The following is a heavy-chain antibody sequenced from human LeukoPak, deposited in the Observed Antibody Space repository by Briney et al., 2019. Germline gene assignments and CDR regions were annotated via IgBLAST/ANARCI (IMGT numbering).Heavy chain of an antibody. CDR2: IKPNSGDT. CDR3: GSGSYYYCYMDV. J-gene: IGHJ6*03. CDR1: VYTITCDS. D-gene: IGHD2-15*01. V-gene: IGHV1-2*02. Sequence: DSVKVSCKASVYTITCDSFHWVRQAPGQGLEWMGWIKPNSGDTNYAHKFQGRVTMTRYTSISTVYMELSRLRSDDTAVYYCGSGSYYYCYMDVWGKGTTVTVSS.